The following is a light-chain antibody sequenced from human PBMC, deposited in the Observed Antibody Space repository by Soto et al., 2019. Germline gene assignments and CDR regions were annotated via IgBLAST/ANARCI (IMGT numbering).Light chain of an antibody. CDR1: QSVSSY. CDR2: DAS. V-gene: IGKV3-11*01. J-gene: IGKJ4*01. Sequence: EIVLTQSPATLSLSPGERATLSCRASQSVSSYLAWYQQKPGQAPRLLIYDASNRATGIPARFSASGSGTDFNLTISSLQSEDFAVYYCQQYNNWPRATFGGGTKVDIK. CDR3: QQYNNWPRAT.